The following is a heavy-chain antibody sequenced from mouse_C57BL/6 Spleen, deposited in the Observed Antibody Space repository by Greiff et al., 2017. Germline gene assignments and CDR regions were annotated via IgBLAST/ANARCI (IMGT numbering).Heavy chain of an antibody. D-gene: IGHD2-4*01. CDR1: GYSFTDYN. CDR2: INPNYGTT. CDR3: ARPPIYYDYDGPAWFAY. Sequence: VQLKESGPELVKPGASVKISCKASGYSFTDYNMNWVKQSNGKSLEWIGVINPNYGTTSYNQKFKGKATLTVDQSSSTAYMQLNSLTSEDSAVYYCARPPIYYDYDGPAWFAYWGQGTLVTVSA. V-gene: IGHV1-39*01. J-gene: IGHJ3*01.